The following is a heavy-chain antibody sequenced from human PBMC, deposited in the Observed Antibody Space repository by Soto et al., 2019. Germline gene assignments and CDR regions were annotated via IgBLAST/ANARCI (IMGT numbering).Heavy chain of an antibody. V-gene: IGHV3-33*01. CDR2: IYYDGNNK. D-gene: IGHD3-22*01. J-gene: IGHJ6*02. Sequence: QVQVVESGGGVVQPGRSLRLSCAASGFTFSLHGMHWVRQAPGKGLEWVAVIYYDGNNKYYGDSVKGRFTISRDNSQNTVYLQMNGLRAEDTAVYYCAREGYYKSAEKDYNYYGMDVWGQGTTVTVSS. CDR3: AREGYYKSAEKDYNYYGMDV. CDR1: GFTFSLHG.